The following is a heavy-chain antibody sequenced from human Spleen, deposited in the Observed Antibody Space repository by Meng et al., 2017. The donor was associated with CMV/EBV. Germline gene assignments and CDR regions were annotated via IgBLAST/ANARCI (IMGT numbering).Heavy chain of an antibody. J-gene: IGHJ3*02. V-gene: IGHV3-73*01. CDR3: TTDPNYYDSSGYPKPFGAFDI. CDR1: GFTFSGSA. Sequence: GESLKISCTASGFTFSGSAMHWVRQASGKGLEWVVRIRSKANSYATAYAASVKGRFTISRDDSKNTAYLQMNRLKTEDTAVYYCTTDPNYYDSSGYPKPFGAFDIWGQGTMVTVSS. D-gene: IGHD3-22*01. CDR2: IRSKANSYAT.